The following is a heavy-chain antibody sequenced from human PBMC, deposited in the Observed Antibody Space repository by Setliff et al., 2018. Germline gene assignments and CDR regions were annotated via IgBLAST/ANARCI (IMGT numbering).Heavy chain of an antibody. CDR3: ARTRGQWFVAVARGHWFDP. V-gene: IGHV2-26*01. D-gene: IGHD6-19*01. CDR1: GFSLSNARMG. J-gene: IGHJ5*02. Sequence: SGPTLVNPTETLTLTCTVSGFSLSNARMGVSWYRQPPGKALEWLAHIFSNDEKSYSTSLKSRPTISKDTSKSQVVLTMTNMDPVGTATYYCARTRGQWFVAVARGHWFDPWGQGTLVTVSS. CDR2: IFSNDEK.